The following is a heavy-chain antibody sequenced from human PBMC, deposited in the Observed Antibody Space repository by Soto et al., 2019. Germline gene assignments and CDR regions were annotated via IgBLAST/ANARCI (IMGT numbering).Heavy chain of an antibody. Sequence: GGSLRLSCAASGFTFIRYAMSWXRQAPGKGLEWVSAISGSGGSTYYADSVKGRFTISRDNSKNTLYLQMNSLRAEDTAVYYCAKDPLEIQLWPKYYFDYWGQGTLVTVSS. D-gene: IGHD5-18*01. CDR2: ISGSGGST. CDR1: GFTFIRYA. J-gene: IGHJ4*02. CDR3: AKDPLEIQLWPKYYFDY. V-gene: IGHV3-23*01.